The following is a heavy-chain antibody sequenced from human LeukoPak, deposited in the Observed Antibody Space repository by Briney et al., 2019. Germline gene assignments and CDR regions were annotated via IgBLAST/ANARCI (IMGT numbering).Heavy chain of an antibody. V-gene: IGHV1-8*01. J-gene: IGHJ6*02. CDR1: GYTFTSYD. CDR2: MNPNSGNT. D-gene: IGHD6-13*01. CDR3: ARARLEYSSSWYRYYYYGMDV. Sequence: ASVKVSCKASGYTFTSYDINWVRQATGQGLGWMGWMNPNSGNTGYAQKFQGRVTMTRNTSISTAYMELSSLRSEDTAVYYCARARLEYSSSWYRYYYYGMDVWGQGTTVTVSS.